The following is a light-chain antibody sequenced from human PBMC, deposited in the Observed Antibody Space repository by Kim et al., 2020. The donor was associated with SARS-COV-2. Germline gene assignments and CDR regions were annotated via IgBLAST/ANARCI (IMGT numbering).Light chain of an antibody. J-gene: IGLJ2*01. CDR3: ATWDDSHVV. V-gene: IGLV1-47*01. Sequence: PGQRVTITCSGSSSKIGNNYVYRYQQRPATAPKILIYRHNQRATGVPVRFSDSRSGTSASLASSGLRSEDEADYYCATWDDSHVVFGGGTQLTVL. CDR2: RHN. CDR1: SSKIGNNY.